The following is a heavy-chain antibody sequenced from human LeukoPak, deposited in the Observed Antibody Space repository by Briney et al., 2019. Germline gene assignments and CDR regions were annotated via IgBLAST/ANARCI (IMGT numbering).Heavy chain of an antibody. Sequence: GGSLRFSCAVSGFTFSKFWMSWVRQAPGRGLEWVANIHPEGNEKYHVESVKGRFTISRDNAKNLLFLQMNGLRVEDTAVYYCARGDDFSGDHWGQGTLVTVSS. J-gene: IGHJ4*02. CDR2: IHPEGNEK. CDR1: GFTFSKFW. CDR3: ARGDDFSGDH. D-gene: IGHD1-1*01. V-gene: IGHV3-7*04.